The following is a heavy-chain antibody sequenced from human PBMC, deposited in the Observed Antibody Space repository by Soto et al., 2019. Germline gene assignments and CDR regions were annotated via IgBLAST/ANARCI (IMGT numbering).Heavy chain of an antibody. D-gene: IGHD5-12*01. J-gene: IGHJ4*02. CDR2: IIPILGIE. V-gene: IGHV1-69*02. CDR1: GGTISNYT. CDR3: ASDNFYGYNPYYFGY. Sequence: QVQQVQSGAEVKKPGTSVKVSCKASGGTISNYTNSWVRQAPGQQIEWMGRIIPILGIENYAQNLQGRVTISADKSTSTAYMELSSLRSEDTAVCYCASDNFYGYNPYYFGYWGQGTLVTVSS.